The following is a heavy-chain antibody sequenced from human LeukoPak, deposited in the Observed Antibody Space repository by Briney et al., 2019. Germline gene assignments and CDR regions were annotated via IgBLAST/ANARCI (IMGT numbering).Heavy chain of an antibody. J-gene: IGHJ4*02. D-gene: IGHD2-21*01. V-gene: IGHV3-64D*06. CDR2: ISSDGGGT. CDR3: VKDLSTQMVNVIYFDY. CDR1: GFTFRRYT. Sequence: PGGSLRLSCSAAGFTFRRYTMHWVRQAPGKGLEYVSAISSDGGGTYYADSVKGRFTISRDNSKNTLYLQMSSLRAEDTAVYYCVKDLSTQMVNVIYFDYWGPGTLVTVSS.